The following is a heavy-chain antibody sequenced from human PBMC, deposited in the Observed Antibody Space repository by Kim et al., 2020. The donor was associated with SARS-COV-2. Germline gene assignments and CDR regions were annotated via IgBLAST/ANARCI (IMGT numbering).Heavy chain of an antibody. Sequence: KGRFTISRDKTKTTLYLQMNSLRAEDTAVYYCANSLWFGELYYYYGMDVWGQGTTVTVSS. CDR3: ANSLWFGELYYYYGMDV. V-gene: IGHV3-23*01. D-gene: IGHD3-10*01. J-gene: IGHJ6*02.